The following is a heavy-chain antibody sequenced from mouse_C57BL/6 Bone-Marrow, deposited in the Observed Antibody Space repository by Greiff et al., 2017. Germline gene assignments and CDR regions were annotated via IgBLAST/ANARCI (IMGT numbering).Heavy chain of an antibody. CDR3: ARQGRGYAMDY. V-gene: IGHV5-6*02. J-gene: IGHJ4*01. CDR2: ISSGGSYT. Sequence: EVMLVESGGDLVKPGGSLKLSCAASGFTFSSYCMSWVRQTPGQGLEWVATISSGGSYTYYPDSVKGRFTISRDNAKNTLYLQMSSLKSEDTAMYYCARQGRGYAMDYWGQGTSVTVSS. CDR1: GFTFSSYC.